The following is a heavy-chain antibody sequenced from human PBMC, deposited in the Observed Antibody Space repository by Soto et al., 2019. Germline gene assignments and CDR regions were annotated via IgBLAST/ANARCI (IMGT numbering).Heavy chain of an antibody. V-gene: IGHV1-24*01. Sequence: VSVKVSCKVSGYTLTELSMHWVRQAPGKGLEWMGGFDPEDGETIYAQKFQGRVTMTEDTSTDTAYMELSSLRSEDTAVYYCASRDRGYCSGGSCYSDWGQGTLVTVSS. D-gene: IGHD2-15*01. CDR1: GYTLTELS. J-gene: IGHJ4*02. CDR3: ASRDRGYCSGGSCYSD. CDR2: FDPEDGET.